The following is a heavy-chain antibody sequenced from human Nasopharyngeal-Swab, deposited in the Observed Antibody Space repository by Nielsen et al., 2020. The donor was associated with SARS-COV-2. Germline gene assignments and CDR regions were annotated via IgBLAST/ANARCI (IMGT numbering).Heavy chain of an antibody. CDR1: GYTFTNYP. J-gene: IGHJ4*02. Sequence: SVHVSCMASGYTFTNYPINWVRQAPGQGLEWLGWIIPSNGRTYYVKRYQGRITMATDTSTSTAHMELRSLTGDDTAVYYCARVPSLWGQGTPVTVSS. CDR2: IIPSNGRT. CDR3: ARVPSL. V-gene: IGHV1-18*01.